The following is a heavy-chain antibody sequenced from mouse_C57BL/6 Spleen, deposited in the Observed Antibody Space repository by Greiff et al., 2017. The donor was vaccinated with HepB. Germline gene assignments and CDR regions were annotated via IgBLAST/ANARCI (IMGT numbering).Heavy chain of an antibody. J-gene: IGHJ4*01. CDR3: AMRKYGLITTVVAGDYYAMDY. D-gene: IGHD1-1*01. CDR2: IDPANGNT. V-gene: IGHV14-3*01. CDR1: GFNIKNTY. Sequence: EVKLQQSVAELVRPGASVKLSCTASGFNIKNTYMHWVKQRPEQGLEWIGRIDPANGNTKYAPKFQGKATITADTSSNTAYLQLSSLTSEDTAIYYCAMRKYGLITTVVAGDYYAMDYWGQGTSVTVSS.